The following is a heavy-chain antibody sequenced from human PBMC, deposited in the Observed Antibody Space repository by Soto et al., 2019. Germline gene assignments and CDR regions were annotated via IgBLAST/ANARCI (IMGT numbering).Heavy chain of an antibody. CDR2: INLKSGGT. J-gene: IGHJ6*02. CDR3: ARGDSTDCSNAVCSFFYNHDMDV. D-gene: IGHD2-8*01. Sequence: GASVKVSCKASGYSFTDYHIHWVRQAPGQGLEWLGRINLKSGGTSTAQKFQGWVTMTTNTSISKASMELTRLTSDDTAIYYCARGDSTDCSNAVCSFFYNHDMDVWGQGTTVTVSS. CDR1: GYSFTDYH. V-gene: IGHV1-2*04.